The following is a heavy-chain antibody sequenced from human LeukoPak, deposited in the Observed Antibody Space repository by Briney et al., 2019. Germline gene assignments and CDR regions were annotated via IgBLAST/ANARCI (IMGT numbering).Heavy chain of an antibody. CDR3: ARGVAVAGPYCFDY. D-gene: IGHD6-19*01. CDR1: GGSISSSSYY. Sequence: SETLSLTCTVSGGSISSSSYYWGWIRQPPGKGLEWIGSIYYSGSTYYNPSLKSRVTISVDTSKNQFSLKLSSVTAADTAVYYCARGVAVAGPYCFDYWGQGTLVTVSS. CDR2: IYYSGST. J-gene: IGHJ4*02. V-gene: IGHV4-39*01.